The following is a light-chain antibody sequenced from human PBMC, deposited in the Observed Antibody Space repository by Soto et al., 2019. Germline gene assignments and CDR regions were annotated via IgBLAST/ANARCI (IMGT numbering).Light chain of an antibody. Sequence: QSVLTQPPSVSAAPGQRVTISCSGSSSNIGKNSGSWYQQLPGTAPKLLIYDNNKRPSGIPDRFSGSKSGTSATLGITGLQTGDEADYYCGTWDPSLSAWVFGGGTKLTVL. CDR2: DNN. V-gene: IGLV1-51*01. J-gene: IGLJ3*02. CDR3: GTWDPSLSAWV. CDR1: SSNIGKNS.